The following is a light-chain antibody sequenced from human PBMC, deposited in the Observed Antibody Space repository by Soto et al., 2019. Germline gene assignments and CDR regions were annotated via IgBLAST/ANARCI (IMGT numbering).Light chain of an antibody. V-gene: IGKV3-20*01. CDR2: GAS. CDR3: QQYDRSAWT. Sequence: DIVLTQSPGTLSLSPGDRATLSCRASQTVSSSFLAWYQQKPGQAPRLLIYGASTRATGIPDRFSGSGSGTDFTLTISSLEPEDLAVYYCQQYDRSAWTFGQGTKVEVK. CDR1: QTVSSSF. J-gene: IGKJ1*01.